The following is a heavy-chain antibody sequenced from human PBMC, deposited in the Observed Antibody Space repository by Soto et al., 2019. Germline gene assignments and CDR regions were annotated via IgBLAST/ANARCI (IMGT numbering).Heavy chain of an antibody. V-gene: IGHV4-39*02. J-gene: IGHJ6*02. D-gene: IGHD6-13*01. CDR2: IYYSGST. CDR3: AREDSSSWYEGFYYYGMDV. CDR1: GGSISSSSYY. Sequence: PSETLSLTCTFSGGSISSSSYYWGWIRQPPGKGLEWIGSIYYSGSTYYNPSLKSRVTISVDTSKNQFSLKLSSVTAADTAVYYCAREDSSSWYEGFYYYGMDVWGQGTTVTVSS.